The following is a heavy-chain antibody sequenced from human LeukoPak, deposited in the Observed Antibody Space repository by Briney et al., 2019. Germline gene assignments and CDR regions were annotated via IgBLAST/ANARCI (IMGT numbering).Heavy chain of an antibody. J-gene: IGHJ4*02. CDR2: MNPNSGNT. CDR1: GYTFTSYD. Sequence: ASVKVSCKASGYTFTSYDINWVRQATGQGLEWMGRMNPNSGNTGYAQKFQGRVTMTRNTSISTAYMELSSLRSEDTAVYYCARVEVVPAANFDYWGQGTLVTVSS. D-gene: IGHD2-2*01. V-gene: IGHV1-8*01. CDR3: ARVEVVPAANFDY.